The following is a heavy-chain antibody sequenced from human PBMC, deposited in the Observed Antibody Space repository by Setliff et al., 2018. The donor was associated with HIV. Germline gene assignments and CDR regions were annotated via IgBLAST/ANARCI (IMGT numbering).Heavy chain of an antibody. CDR2: ISGSGGNT. D-gene: IGHD5-18*01. Sequence: PGGSLRLSCGASGFTFRSYAMNWVRQAPGKGLEWVSTISGSGGNTHYADSVKGRFTIFRDNSKNTLYLQMNSLRAEDTAVYYCAKGVIGYSYDLYYFDCWGQGALVTVSS. CDR1: GFTFRSYA. CDR3: AKGVIGYSYDLYYFDC. V-gene: IGHV3-23*01. J-gene: IGHJ4*02.